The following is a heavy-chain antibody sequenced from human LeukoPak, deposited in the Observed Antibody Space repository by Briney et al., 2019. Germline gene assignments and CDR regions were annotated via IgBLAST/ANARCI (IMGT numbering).Heavy chain of an antibody. CDR3: ARGQPGYFSFDP. CDR2: IYYSGST. D-gene: IGHD1-26*01. J-gene: IGHJ5*02. CDR1: GGSISSYY. Sequence: SETLFLTCTVSGGSISSYYWSWIRQPPGKGLEWIGYIYYSGSTNYNPSLKSRVTISVDTSKNQFSLKLSSVTAADTAVYYCARGQPGYFSFDPWGQGTLVTVSS. V-gene: IGHV4-59*12.